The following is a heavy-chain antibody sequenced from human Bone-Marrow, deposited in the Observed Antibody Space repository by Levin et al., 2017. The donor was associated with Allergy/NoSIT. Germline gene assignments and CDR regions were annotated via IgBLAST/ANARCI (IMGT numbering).Heavy chain of an antibody. CDR2: IWYDGSNK. Sequence: GGSLRLSCAASGFTFSSYGMHWVRQAPGKGLEWVAVIWYDGSNKYYADSVKGRFTISRDNSKNTLYLQMNSLRAEDTAVYYCARDPVRDIVLVPAAARYYDFWSGYYGGWFDPWGQGTLVTVSS. CDR1: GFTFSSYG. D-gene: IGHD3-3*01. J-gene: IGHJ5*02. CDR3: ARDPVRDIVLVPAAARYYDFWSGYYGGWFDP. V-gene: IGHV3-33*01.